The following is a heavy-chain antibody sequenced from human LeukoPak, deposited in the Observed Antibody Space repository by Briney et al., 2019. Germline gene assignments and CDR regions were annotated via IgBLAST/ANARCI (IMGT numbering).Heavy chain of an antibody. CDR3: ARAAWGSDY. V-gene: IGHV3-48*03. CDR1: GFTFSSYD. J-gene: IGHJ4*02. CDR2: ISTRGIII. Sequence: PGGSLRLSCAPSGFTFSSYDMSWVRQAPGKGLEWVSFISTRGIIIYYADSVKGRFTISRDNAKNSLYLQMDSLRAEDTAVYYCARAAWGSDYWGQGTLVTVSS. D-gene: IGHD7-27*01.